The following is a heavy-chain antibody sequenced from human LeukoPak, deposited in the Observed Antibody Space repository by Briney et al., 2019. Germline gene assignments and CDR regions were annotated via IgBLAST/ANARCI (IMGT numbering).Heavy chain of an antibody. CDR3: AREYYNDGSGYYYRSAVDY. V-gene: IGHV1-2*02. D-gene: IGHD3-22*01. CDR1: GYTFTGYY. CDR2: INPNSGGT. Sequence: GASVKVSCKASGYTFTGYYMHWVRQAPGQGLEWMGWINPNSGGTNYAQKFQGRVTMTRDTSISTAYMELSRLRSDDTAVYYCAREYYNDGSGYYYRSAVDYWGQGTLVTVSS. J-gene: IGHJ4*02.